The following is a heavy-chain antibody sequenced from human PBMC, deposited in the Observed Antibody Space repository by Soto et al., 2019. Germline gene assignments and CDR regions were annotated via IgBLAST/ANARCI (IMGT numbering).Heavy chain of an antibody. Sequence: QVQLQESGPGLVKPSQTLSLTCTVSGGSISSGGYYWSWIRQHPGKGLEWIGYIYYSGSTYYNPSTRSRVTTAVDTSKNQSSLKLSSVTAADTAVSYGGRVGGINWFDPWGQGTLVTVSS. CDR2: IYYSGST. CDR3: GRVGGINWFDP. V-gene: IGHV4-31*03. D-gene: IGHD3-16*01. CDR1: GGSISSGGYY. J-gene: IGHJ5*02.